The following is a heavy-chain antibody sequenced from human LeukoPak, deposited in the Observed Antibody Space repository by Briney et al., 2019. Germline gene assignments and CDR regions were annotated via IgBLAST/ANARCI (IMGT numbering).Heavy chain of an antibody. D-gene: IGHD1-26*01. CDR3: ARKRSNSHAFDI. CDR2: INHSGST. J-gene: IGHJ3*02. Sequence: PSETLSLTCAVYGGSFSGYYWSWIRQPPGKGLEWIGEINHSGSTNYNPSLKSRVTISVDTSKNQFSLKLSSVTAADTAVYYCARKRSNSHAFDIWGQGTMVTVSS. V-gene: IGHV4-34*01. CDR1: GGSFSGYY.